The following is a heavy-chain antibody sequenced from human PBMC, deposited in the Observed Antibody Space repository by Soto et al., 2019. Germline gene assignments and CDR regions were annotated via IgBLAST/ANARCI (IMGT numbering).Heavy chain of an antibody. CDR2: ISYDGSNK. V-gene: IGHV3-30*03. Sequence: PGGSLRLSCAASGFTFSSYGMHWVRQAPGKGLEWVAVISYDGSNKYYADSVKGRFTISRDNSKNTLYLQMNSLRAEDTAMYYCARGYDFWSGYYYPYGMDVWGQGTTVTVSS. J-gene: IGHJ6*02. D-gene: IGHD3-3*01. CDR1: GFTFSSYG. CDR3: ARGYDFWSGYYYPYGMDV.